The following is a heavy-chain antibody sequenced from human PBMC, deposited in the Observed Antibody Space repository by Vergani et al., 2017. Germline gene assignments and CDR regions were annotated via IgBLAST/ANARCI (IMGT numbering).Heavy chain of an antibody. CDR1: GFTFNQYG. D-gene: IGHD1-14*01. CDR2: TWYDGNNK. V-gene: IGHV3-33*01. CDR3: ARDVRLLYNRFDP. J-gene: IGHJ5*02. Sequence: QVQLVESGGGVVQPGRSLRLSCAASGFTFNQYGMHWVRQAPGKGLEWVAVTWYDGNNKQYADSVKGRFTISRDNSKSTMYLQMDSLRDEGTGVYYCARDVRLLYNRFDPWGQGTLVTVSS.